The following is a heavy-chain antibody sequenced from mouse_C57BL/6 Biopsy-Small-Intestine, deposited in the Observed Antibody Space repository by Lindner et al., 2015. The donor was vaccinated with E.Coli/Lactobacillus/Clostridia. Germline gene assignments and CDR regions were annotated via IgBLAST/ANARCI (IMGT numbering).Heavy chain of an antibody. Sequence: SVKVSCKASGYVFNTYGISWVRQAPGQGLEWMGWIGTYNGNTYYAQKFQGRVALTTDASTNTAYMELRSLTSDDTAVYFCARGASGRFYPQGLQQDYWGQGTQVTVSS. CDR1: GYVFNTYG. V-gene: IGHV1-81*01. CDR3: ARGASGRFYPQGLQQDY. J-gene: IGHJ4*01. D-gene: IGHD2-4*01. CDR2: IGTYNGNT.